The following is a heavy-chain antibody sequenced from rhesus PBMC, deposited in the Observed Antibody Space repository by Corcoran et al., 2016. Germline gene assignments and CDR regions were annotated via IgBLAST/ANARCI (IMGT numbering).Heavy chain of an antibody. CDR1: GFSLSTSGMR. D-gene: IGHD5-42*01. CDR3: ARSALRGIFDY. CDR2: IDWDNDK. V-gene: IGHV2S2*01. Sequence: QVTLKESGPALVKPTQTLTLTCTFSGFSLSTSGMRVSWIRQPPGKALEWLARIDWDNDKYYSTSLKSRLTISKDTSKNQVVLTMTNMDPVDTATYYCARSALRGIFDYWGQGVLVTVSS. J-gene: IGHJ4*01.